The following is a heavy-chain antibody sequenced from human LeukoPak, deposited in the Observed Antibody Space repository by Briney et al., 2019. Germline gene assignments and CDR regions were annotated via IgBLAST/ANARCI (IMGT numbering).Heavy chain of an antibody. V-gene: IGHV4-4*07. CDR2: IYTSGST. Sequence: SETLSLTCTVSGGSISSYYWSWIRQPAGKGLEWIGRIYTSGSTNYNPSLKSRVTMSVDTSKNQFSLKLSSVTAADTAVYYCARAVTGLLWFGEDNYYYYGRAVGAQGTTVTVPS. D-gene: IGHD3-10*01. CDR1: GGSISSYY. J-gene: IGHJ6*02. CDR3: ARAVTGLLWFGEDNYYYYGRAV.